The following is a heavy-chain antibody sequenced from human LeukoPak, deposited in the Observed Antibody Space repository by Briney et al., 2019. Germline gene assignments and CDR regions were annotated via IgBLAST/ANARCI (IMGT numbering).Heavy chain of an antibody. V-gene: IGHV4-59*01. J-gene: IGHJ4*02. Sequence: PSETLSLTCTLSGGSISSYYWSWLRQPPGKGLECIGYIYYSGSTNYNPSLKSRVTISVDASKNQFSLKLSSVTAADTAVYYCARDLYSGYDLSYWGQGTLVTVSS. D-gene: IGHD5-12*01. CDR1: GGSISSYY. CDR2: IYYSGST. CDR3: ARDLYSGYDLSY.